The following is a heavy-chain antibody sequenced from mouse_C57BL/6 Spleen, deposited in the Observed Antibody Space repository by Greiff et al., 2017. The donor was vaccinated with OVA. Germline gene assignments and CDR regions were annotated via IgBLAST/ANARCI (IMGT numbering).Heavy chain of an antibody. V-gene: IGHV3-6*01. CDR2: ISYDGSN. CDR3: ARVYDGYPSYWYFDV. D-gene: IGHD2-3*01. Sequence: EVQLVESGPGLVKPSQSLSLTCSVTGYSITSGYYWNWIRQFPGNKLEWMGYISYDGSNNYNPSLKNRISITRDTSKNQFFLKLNSVTTEDTATYYCARVYDGYPSYWYFDVWGTGTTVTVSS. CDR1: GYSITSGYY. J-gene: IGHJ1*03.